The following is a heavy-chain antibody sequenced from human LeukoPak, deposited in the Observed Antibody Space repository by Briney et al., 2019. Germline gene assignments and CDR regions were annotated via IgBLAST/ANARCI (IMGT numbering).Heavy chain of an antibody. V-gene: IGHV3-21*01. CDR1: GISFSNYS. D-gene: IGHD2-15*01. J-gene: IGHJ2*01. CDR2: ISSSSRFI. Sequence: GGSLRLSCAASGISFSNYSMNWVRQAPGKGLEWVSLISSSSRFIYYGDSVKGRFTNSRDNAKKSLYLQMNSLRAEDTAVYYCARAVYCSGGGCFWYFDLWGRGTLVTVSS. CDR3: ARAVYCSGGGCFWYFDL.